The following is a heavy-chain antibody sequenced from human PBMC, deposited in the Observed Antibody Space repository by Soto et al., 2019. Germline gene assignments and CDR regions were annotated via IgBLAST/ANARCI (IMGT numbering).Heavy chain of an antibody. CDR1: GGSISSSHW. Sequence: QVQLQESGPGLVKPSGTLSLTCAVSGGSISSSHWWTWVRQSPGKGLEYIGEISHSGTSNSNPSLKSRVPLSVAQSKNHFSLTLTSVTAADTAVYYCARVVLTITRGAFDAWGQGTLVIVSS. J-gene: IGHJ3*01. D-gene: IGHD3-9*01. CDR2: ISHSGTS. CDR3: ARVVLTITRGAFDA. V-gene: IGHV4-4*02.